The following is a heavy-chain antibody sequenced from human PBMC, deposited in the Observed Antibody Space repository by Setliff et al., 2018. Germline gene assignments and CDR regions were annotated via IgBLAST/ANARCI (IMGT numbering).Heavy chain of an antibody. V-gene: IGHV4-38-2*01. CDR1: GYSISSGYY. D-gene: IGHD5-12*01. J-gene: IGHJ4*02. CDR2: IYHSGST. Sequence: SETLSPTCAVSGYSISSGYYWGWIRQPPGKGLEWIGSIYHSGSTYYNPSLKSRVTISVDTSKNQFSLKLSSVTAADTAVYYCARRLSGLRGFGYWGQGTLVTVSS. CDR3: ARRLSGLRGFGY.